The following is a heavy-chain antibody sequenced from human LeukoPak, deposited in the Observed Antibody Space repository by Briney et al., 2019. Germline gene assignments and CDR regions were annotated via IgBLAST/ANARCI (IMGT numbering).Heavy chain of an antibody. CDR3: AKVLPGPFHY. V-gene: IGHV3-23*01. Sequence: GGSLRLSCAASGFTFSTYAMSWVRQAAGKGLEWVSLISGSGGGTYYADSVKGRFTISRDNSKNTLYLQMDSLRTEDTAVYYCAKVLPGPFHYWGQGTLVTVSS. D-gene: IGHD1-1*01. CDR1: GFTFSTYA. J-gene: IGHJ4*02. CDR2: ISGSGGGT.